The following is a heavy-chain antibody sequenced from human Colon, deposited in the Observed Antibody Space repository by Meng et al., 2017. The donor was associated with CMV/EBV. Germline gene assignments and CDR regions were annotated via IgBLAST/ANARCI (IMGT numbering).Heavy chain of an antibody. CDR1: GFTFSTYG. J-gene: IGHJ5*02. D-gene: IGHD2-8*02. Sequence: GESLKISCAASGFTFSTYGMHWVRQAPGKGLQWVTFIRFDGSNKYDADSVKGRFTISRDNSKNTVFLQMNSLRADDTGISFCAKIRKGGYCSGGSCFDTWGQGTQVTVSS. CDR2: IRFDGSNK. CDR3: AKIRKGGYCSGGSCFDT. V-gene: IGHV3-30*02.